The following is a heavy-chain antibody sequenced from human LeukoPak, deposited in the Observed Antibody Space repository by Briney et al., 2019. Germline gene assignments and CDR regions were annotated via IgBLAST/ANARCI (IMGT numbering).Heavy chain of an antibody. D-gene: IGHD3-22*01. V-gene: IGHV4-4*02. CDR3: ARGYYFYDSSGQTSRSLDS. CDR2: IYHSGST. CDR1: GFTFSSYAM. Sequence: GSLRLSCAASGFTFSSYAMSWVRQPPGKGLEWIGEIYHSGSTNYNPSLKSRVAISVDKSKNQFSLKVTSVTAADTAVYYCARGYYFYDSSGQTSRSLDSWGQGTLVTVSS. J-gene: IGHJ4*02.